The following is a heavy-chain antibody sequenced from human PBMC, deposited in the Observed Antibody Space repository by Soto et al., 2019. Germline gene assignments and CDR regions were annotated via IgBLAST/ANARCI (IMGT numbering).Heavy chain of an antibody. D-gene: IGHD4-17*01. V-gene: IGHV4-59*01. CDR3: ARDPRDYGASYFDY. CDR2: IYYSGST. Sequence: PSETLSLTCTVSGGSISSYYWSWIRQPPGKGLEWIGYIYYSGSTNYNPSLKSRVTISVDTSKNQFSLKLSSVTAADTAVYYCARDPRDYGASYFDYWGQGTLVTVSS. J-gene: IGHJ4*02. CDR1: GGSISSYY.